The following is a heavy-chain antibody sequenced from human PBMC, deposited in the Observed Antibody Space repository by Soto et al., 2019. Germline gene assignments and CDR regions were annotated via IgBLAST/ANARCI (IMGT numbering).Heavy chain of an antibody. CDR3: ARDRQQWLEPAGGALPF. D-gene: IGHD6-19*01. J-gene: IGHJ3*01. CDR1: GFTLSSYV. CDR2: ISYAGNDN. V-gene: IGHV3-30-3*01. Sequence: SLRLCCAASGFTLSSYVMHGVRQAPGKGLEWVARISYAGNDNYYADSVKGRFTISRDNSKKTLYLQMTSLRADDTAVYYCARDRQQWLEPAGGALPFWGQGTMVTVSS.